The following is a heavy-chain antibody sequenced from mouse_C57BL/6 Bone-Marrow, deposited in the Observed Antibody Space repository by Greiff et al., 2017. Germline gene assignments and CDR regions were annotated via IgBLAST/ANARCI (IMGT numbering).Heavy chain of an antibody. D-gene: IGHD2-3*01. CDR1: GFTFSSYG. J-gene: IGHJ4*01. V-gene: IGHV5-6*01. Sequence: EVKVVESGGDLVKPGGSLKLSCAASGFTFSSYGMSWVRQTPDKRLEWVATISSGGSYTYYPDSVKGRFTISRDNAKNTLYLQMSSLKSEDTAMYYCARLYDGYPFAMDYWGQGTSVTVSS. CDR2: ISSGGSYT. CDR3: ARLYDGYPFAMDY.